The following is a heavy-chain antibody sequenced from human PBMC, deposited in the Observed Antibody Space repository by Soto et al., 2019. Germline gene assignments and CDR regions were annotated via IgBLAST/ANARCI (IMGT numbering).Heavy chain of an antibody. Sequence: EVQLLESGGGLVQPGGSLTLSCAASGFPLSTYGMSWVCQAPGKGLEWVSSITGTGGDTYYSDSVKGRFTSSRDNSNNMLYLQMNSLRVEDTAVYYCARIRRYCYGLDVWGQGTTITVSS. CDR2: ITGTGGDT. J-gene: IGHJ6*02. CDR1: GFPLSTYG. V-gene: IGHV3-23*01. CDR3: ARIRRYCYGLDV.